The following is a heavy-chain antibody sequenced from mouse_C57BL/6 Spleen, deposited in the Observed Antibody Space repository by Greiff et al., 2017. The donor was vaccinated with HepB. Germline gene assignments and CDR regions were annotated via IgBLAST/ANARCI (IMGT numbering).Heavy chain of an antibody. D-gene: IGHD1-1*01. Sequence: QVQLQQSGAELVMPGASVKLSCKASGYTFTSYWMHWVKQRPGQGLEWIGEIDPSDSYTNYNQKFKGKSTLTVDKSSSKAYMQLRSLTSEDSAVYHCARGGYYGSSYVAYWGQGTLVTVSA. V-gene: IGHV1-69*01. CDR2: IDPSDSYT. CDR1: GYTFTSYW. J-gene: IGHJ3*01. CDR3: ARGGYYGSSYVAY.